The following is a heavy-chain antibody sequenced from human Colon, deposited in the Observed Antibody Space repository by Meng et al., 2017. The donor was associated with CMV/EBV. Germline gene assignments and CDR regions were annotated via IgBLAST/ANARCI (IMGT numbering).Heavy chain of an antibody. CDR1: GFSLNTYEVG. Sequence: QIHLKESGPPLVQPTQTLTLTCTFSGFSLNTYEVGVGWFRQPPGKAPEWLALIYWDDDKRYRSSLGNRLTLTHDASKNQVVLTMTDMDPVDTATYYCAHKSLPAAFFDYWSQGTLVTVSS. V-gene: IGHV2-5*02. J-gene: IGHJ4*02. D-gene: IGHD2-2*01. CDR2: IYWDDDK. CDR3: AHKSLPAAFFDY.